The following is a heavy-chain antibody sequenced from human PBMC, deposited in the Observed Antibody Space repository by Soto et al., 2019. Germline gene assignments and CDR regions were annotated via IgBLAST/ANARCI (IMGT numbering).Heavy chain of an antibody. CDR1: GYTFTSYG. J-gene: IGHJ4*02. CDR2: ISANNGNT. Sequence: QVQLVQSGAEVKKPGDSVRVSCKASGYTFTSYGIAWVRQAPGQGLEWMGWISANNGNTKYAQKVQGRVTMTTDASTSTAYMELRSLRSDDAAVYYCARDGYFDHWGQGTLFTVST. V-gene: IGHV1-18*01. CDR3: ARDGYFDH.